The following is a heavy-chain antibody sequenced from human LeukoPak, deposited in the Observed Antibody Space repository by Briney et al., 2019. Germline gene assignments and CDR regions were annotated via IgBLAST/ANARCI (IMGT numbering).Heavy chain of an antibody. CDR2: VRSKVDGGTP. D-gene: IGHD3-10*01. V-gene: IGHV3-15*01. CDR3: ATDGRGQYYFDN. CDR1: GFNFYNAW. Sequence: GGSLRLSCAASGFNFYNAWMTWVRQAPGKGLEWVGRVRSKVDGGTPDYAASVRGRFTIARDDSKTTLYLQMSTLKPEDTAVYYCATDGRGQYYFDNWGQGTLVTVSS. J-gene: IGHJ4*02.